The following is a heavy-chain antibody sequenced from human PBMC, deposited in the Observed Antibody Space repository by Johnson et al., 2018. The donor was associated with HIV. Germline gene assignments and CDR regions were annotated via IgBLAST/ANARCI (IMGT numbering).Heavy chain of an antibody. CDR3: TTVGGILGTYAFDI. D-gene: IGHD2-8*02. CDR2: IKSKTDGGTT. CDR1: GFTFINAW. J-gene: IGHJ3*02. V-gene: IGHV3-15*02. Sequence: EVQLVESGGTLVKPGGSLSLSCAASGFTFINAWMTWVRQSPGKGLEWVGRIKSKTDGGTTDYAAPVKGRFTISRDDSKNTLYLQMNSLKTEDTALYYCTTVGGILGTYAFDIRGQGTMVTVSS.